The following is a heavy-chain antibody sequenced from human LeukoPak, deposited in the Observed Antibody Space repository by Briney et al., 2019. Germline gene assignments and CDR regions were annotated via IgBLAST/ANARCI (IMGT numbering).Heavy chain of an antibody. V-gene: IGHV3-74*01. CDR2: INSDGSST. CDR3: VRVLSSNSGY. Sequence: GGSLRLSCAASRFTFSTHWMHWVRQAPGKGLVWVSRINSDGSSTNYADFVKGRFTISRDNAKNTLYLQMNSLRAEDTAMYYCVRVLSSNSGYWGQGTLVTVSS. J-gene: IGHJ4*02. CDR1: RFTFSTHW. D-gene: IGHD2/OR15-2a*01.